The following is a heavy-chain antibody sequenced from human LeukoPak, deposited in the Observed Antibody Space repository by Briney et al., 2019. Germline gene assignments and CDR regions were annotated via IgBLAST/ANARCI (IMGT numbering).Heavy chain of an antibody. CDR3: AKGNTPYGGSYTGGHDAFDI. CDR1: GFTFSSYG. V-gene: IGHV3-30*02. D-gene: IGHD1-26*01. Sequence: GGSLRLSCAASGFTFSSYGMHWVRQAPGKGLEWVAFIRYDGSNKYYADSVKGRFTISRDNSKNTLYLQMNSLRAEDTAVYYCAKGNTPYGGSYTGGHDAFDIWGQGTMVTVSS. J-gene: IGHJ3*02. CDR2: IRYDGSNK.